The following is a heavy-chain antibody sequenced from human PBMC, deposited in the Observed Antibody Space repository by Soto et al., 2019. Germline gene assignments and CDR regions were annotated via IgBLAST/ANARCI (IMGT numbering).Heavy chain of an antibody. CDR2: INGYNGNT. V-gene: IGHV1-18*01. D-gene: IGHD3-16*01. CDR3: ARMGDVPYYYYGMDV. CDR1: GYTFTSYG. Sequence: QVQLGQSGAEVKKPGASVKVSCKASGYTFTSYGITWVRQAPGQGLEWLGWINGYNGNTNYAQKLQGRVTMTTDTSTSTAYMELRSLRSDDTAVYYCARMGDVPYYYYGMDVWGQGTTVTVSS. J-gene: IGHJ6*02.